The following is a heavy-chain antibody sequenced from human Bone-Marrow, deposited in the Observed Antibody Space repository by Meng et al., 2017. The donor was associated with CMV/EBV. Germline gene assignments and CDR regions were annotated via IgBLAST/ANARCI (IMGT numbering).Heavy chain of an antibody. CDR1: GFTFSSYW. CDR3: ARKMRQFWSGGGGMDV. Sequence: LSLTCAASGFTFSSYWMHWVRQAPGKGLVWVSRINSDGSSTSYADSVKGRFTISRDNAKNTLYLQMNSLRAEDTAVYYCARKMRQFWSGGGGMDVWGQGTTVTVSS. J-gene: IGHJ6*02. CDR2: INSDGSST. V-gene: IGHV3-74*01. D-gene: IGHD3-3*01.